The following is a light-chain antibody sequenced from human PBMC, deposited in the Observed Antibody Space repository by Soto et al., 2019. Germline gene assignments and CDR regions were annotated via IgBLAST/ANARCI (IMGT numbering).Light chain of an antibody. J-gene: IGKJ2*02. Sequence: EIVMTQSPATLSASPGERVVLSCRASQSVSSNLAWYQQRPGQAPRLLMYGASTRATGFPARFSGSGSGTEFTLTISSLQSEDFAVYYCQQHNNWPRTFGQGTKLEIK. CDR1: QSVSSN. CDR3: QQHNNWPRT. CDR2: GAS. V-gene: IGKV3-15*01.